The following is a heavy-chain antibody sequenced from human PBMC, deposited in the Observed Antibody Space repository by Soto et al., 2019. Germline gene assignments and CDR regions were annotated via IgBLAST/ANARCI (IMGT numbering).Heavy chain of an antibody. CDR2: INQDGSES. J-gene: IGHJ4*02. CDR1: GLTFSNYW. D-gene: IGHD2-2*01. V-gene: IGHV3-7*01. CDR3: ARPARECSSPGCAN. Sequence: EVQLVESGGGLVQPGWSLRLSCVVSGLTFSNYWMSWVRQAPGKGLEWVANINQDGSESYYVDSVTGRFTISRDNAKNSLYLQMTGLRAEDTAVYYCARPARECSSPGCANWGQGTLVTVSS.